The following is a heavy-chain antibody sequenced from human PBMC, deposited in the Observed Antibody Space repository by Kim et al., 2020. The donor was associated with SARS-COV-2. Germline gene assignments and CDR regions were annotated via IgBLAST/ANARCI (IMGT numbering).Heavy chain of an antibody. D-gene: IGHD2-21*02. CDR3: TSGDCYFCYYGMDV. J-gene: IGHJ6*02. CDR1: GFTFGDYA. V-gene: IGHV3-49*04. CDR2: IRSKAYGGTT. Sequence: GGSLRLSCTASGFTFGDYAMSWVRQAPGKGLEWVGFIRSKAYGGTTEYAASVKGRFTISRDDSKSIAYLQMNSLKTEDTAVYYCTSGDCYFCYYGMDVWGQGTTVTVSS.